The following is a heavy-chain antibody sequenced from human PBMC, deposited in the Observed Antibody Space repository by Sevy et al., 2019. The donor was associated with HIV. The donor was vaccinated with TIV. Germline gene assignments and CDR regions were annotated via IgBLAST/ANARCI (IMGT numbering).Heavy chain of an antibody. CDR3: AAAAGTDVLGYYFGS. CDR2: MYHRGTT. Sequence: SETLSLTCSVSGDSISSSHWWSWVRQTPGKGLEWIGDMYHRGTTNYNPSLKSRVIISVDKSKNQFSLKLTSVTAADTAVYYCAAAAGTDVLGYYFGSRGQGTQVTVSS. J-gene: IGHJ4*02. CDR1: GDSISSSHW. V-gene: IGHV4-4*02. D-gene: IGHD6-25*01.